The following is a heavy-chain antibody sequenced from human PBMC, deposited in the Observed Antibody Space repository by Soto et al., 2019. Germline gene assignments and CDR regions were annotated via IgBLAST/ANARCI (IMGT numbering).Heavy chain of an antibody. Sequence: SETLSLTCTVSGGSISRSTYYWGWIRQPPGKGREWIGSIYYSGSTYYRPSLKSRVTISVDTSKNQFSLKLSSVTAADTAVYYCARQVPAALSLGCFDPWGQGTLVTVSS. CDR3: ARQVPAALSLGCFDP. V-gene: IGHV4-39*01. J-gene: IGHJ5*02. CDR1: GGSISRSTYY. D-gene: IGHD2-2*01. CDR2: IYYSGST.